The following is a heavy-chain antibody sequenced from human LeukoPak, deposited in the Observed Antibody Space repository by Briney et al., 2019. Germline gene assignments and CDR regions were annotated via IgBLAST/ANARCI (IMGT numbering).Heavy chain of an antibody. V-gene: IGHV4-39*01. D-gene: IGHD5-12*01. CDR3: ARQIRYTYDPNWFHP. Sequence: SETLSLTCSVSGDSITATSYYWAWIRQPPGEGLEWIGSIYYSGNTNYDPSLQSRVTISVDTSKNQFSLSLSFVTAADTAVYYCARQIRYTYDPNWFHPWGQGTLVTVSS. CDR2: IYYSGNT. J-gene: IGHJ5*02. CDR1: GDSITATSYY.